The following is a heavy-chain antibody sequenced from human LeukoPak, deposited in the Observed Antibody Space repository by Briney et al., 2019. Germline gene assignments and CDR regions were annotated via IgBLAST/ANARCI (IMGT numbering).Heavy chain of an antibody. J-gene: IGHJ4*02. Sequence: EASVKVSCKASGYTFTSYDINWVRQATGQGLEWMGWMNPDSGNTGYAQKFQGRFTMTTNTSISTAYMELSSLRSVDTAVYYCARGVATNYWGQGTLVTVSS. CDR3: ARGVATNY. V-gene: IGHV1-8*01. CDR1: GYTFTSYD. CDR2: MNPDSGNT. D-gene: IGHD5-12*01.